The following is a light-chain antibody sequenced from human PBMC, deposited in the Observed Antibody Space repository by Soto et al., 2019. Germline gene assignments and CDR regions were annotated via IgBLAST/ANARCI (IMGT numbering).Light chain of an antibody. CDR3: QQSYSTPYT. Sequence: IHMTQSPSSLSASVGDRVTITCRASQRITTYLNWYQQKPGKAPKLLISTAATLQGGVPSRFSGSGSGTAFTLPITTLQPEDFAPYFCQQSYSTPYTFGQGTKLEIK. J-gene: IGKJ2*01. V-gene: IGKV1-39*01. CDR1: QRITTY. CDR2: TAA.